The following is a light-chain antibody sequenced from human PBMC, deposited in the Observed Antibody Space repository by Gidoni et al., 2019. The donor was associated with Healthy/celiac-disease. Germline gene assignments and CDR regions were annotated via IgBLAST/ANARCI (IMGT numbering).Light chain of an antibody. CDR2: DAS. CDR1: QDIRNA. Sequence: LLLTRSPSSLTASLGDRVTITCRSSQDIRNALAWFQQKPVRTPESLIYDASNLQSGVPSKFSGSGFGTDFTLTISSLQPEDLAVYYCQQYKSYPLTFGGGTKVEIK. J-gene: IGKJ4*01. V-gene: IGKV1-16*02. CDR3: QQYKSYPLT.